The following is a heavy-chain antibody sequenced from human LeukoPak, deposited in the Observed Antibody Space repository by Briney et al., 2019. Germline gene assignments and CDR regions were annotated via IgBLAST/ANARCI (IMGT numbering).Heavy chain of an antibody. Sequence: GASVKVSCKASGYTFTDYYMHWVRQAPGQGLEWMGWINPNSGGTNYAQKFQGRVTMTRDTSICTAYMELTRLTSDDTAVYYCARESSLNYWGQGTLVTVSS. CDR2: INPNSGGT. CDR1: GYTFTDYY. J-gene: IGHJ4*02. V-gene: IGHV1-2*02. CDR3: ARESSLNY.